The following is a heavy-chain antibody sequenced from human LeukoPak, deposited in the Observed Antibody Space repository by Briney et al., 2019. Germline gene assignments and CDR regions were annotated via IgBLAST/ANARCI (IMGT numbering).Heavy chain of an antibody. J-gene: IGHJ4*02. CDR3: ARVGSSGWFFYFDY. CDR1: GFTFDDYG. CDR2: INWNGGST. D-gene: IGHD6-19*01. V-gene: IGHV3-20*04. Sequence: PGGSLRLSCAASGFTFDDYGMSWVRQAPGKGLEWVSGINWNGGSTGYADSVKGRFTISRDNAKNSLYLQMNSLRAEDTALYYCARVGSSGWFFYFDYWGQGTLVTVSS.